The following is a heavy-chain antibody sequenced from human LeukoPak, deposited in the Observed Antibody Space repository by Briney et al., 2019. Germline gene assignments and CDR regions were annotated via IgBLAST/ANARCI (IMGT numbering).Heavy chain of an antibody. CDR1: GGSISSYY. D-gene: IGHD1-1*01. Sequence: PSETLPLTCTVSGGSISSYYWSWIRQPPGKGLEWIGYIYYSGSTNYNPSLKSRVTISVDTSKNQFSLKLSSVTAADTAVYYCARVTSGPSFDYWGQGTLVTVSS. CDR3: ARVTSGPSFDY. V-gene: IGHV4-59*01. CDR2: IYYSGST. J-gene: IGHJ4*02.